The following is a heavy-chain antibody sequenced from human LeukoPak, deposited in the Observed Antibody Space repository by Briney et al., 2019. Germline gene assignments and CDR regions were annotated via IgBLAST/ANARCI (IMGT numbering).Heavy chain of an antibody. CDR1: GFTFSSYS. Sequence: GSLRLSCAASGFTFSSYSMNWVRQAPGKGLEWVSSISSSSSYIYYADSVKGRFTISRDNSKNTLYLQMNSLRAEDTAVYYCARTPRDYYYYYGMDVWGQGTTVTVSS. V-gene: IGHV3-21*01. D-gene: IGHD2-15*01. J-gene: IGHJ6*02. CDR3: ARTPRDYYYYYGMDV. CDR2: ISSSSSYI.